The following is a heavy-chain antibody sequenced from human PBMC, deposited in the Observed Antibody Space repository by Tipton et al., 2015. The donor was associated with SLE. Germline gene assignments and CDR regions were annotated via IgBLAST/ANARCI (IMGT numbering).Heavy chain of an antibody. J-gene: IGHJ6*02. D-gene: IGHD1-20*01. Sequence: SLRLSCAASGFSFDDFAMSWVRQVPGKGLEWLSVIYSSGTPYYAESVKGRFTISRDNSRNTLFLQIDSLGLEDTAVYYCAKEGITGMDVWGHGTTVIVPS. CDR1: GFSFDDFA. CDR3: AKEGITGMDV. CDR2: IYSSGTP. V-gene: IGHV3-66*01.